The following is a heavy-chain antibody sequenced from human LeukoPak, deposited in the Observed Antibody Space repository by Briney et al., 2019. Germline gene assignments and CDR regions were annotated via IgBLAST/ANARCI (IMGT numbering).Heavy chain of an antibody. CDR3: ARGLYEFDY. Sequence: GRSLRLSCAASGFTFSSYAMHWVRQAPGKGLEWVAVISYDGSNKYYADSVKGRFTISRDNSKNTLYLQMNSLRAEDTAVYYCARGLYEFDYWGQGTLVTVSS. CDR2: ISYDGSNK. V-gene: IGHV3-30-3*01. CDR1: GFTFSSYA. D-gene: IGHD2/OR15-2a*01. J-gene: IGHJ4*02.